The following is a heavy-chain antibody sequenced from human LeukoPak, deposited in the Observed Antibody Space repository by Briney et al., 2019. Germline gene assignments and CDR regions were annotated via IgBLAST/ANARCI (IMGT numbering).Heavy chain of an antibody. CDR3: ARQVLEMTAMYAFDI. CDR1: GGSIRSSSYY. V-gene: IGHV4-39*01. CDR2: IYYDGSP. J-gene: IGHJ3*02. Sequence: SETLPLTCTASGGSIRSSSYYWGWIRQPPGKGLEWIGSIYYDGSPYYNPSLKSRVTISVDTSKNQFSLKVRSVTAADTAVYYRARQVLEMTAMYAFDIWGQGTIVTVSS. D-gene: IGHD5-24*01.